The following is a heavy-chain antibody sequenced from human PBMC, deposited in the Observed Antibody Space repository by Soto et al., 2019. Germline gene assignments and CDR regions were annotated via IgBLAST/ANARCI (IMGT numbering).Heavy chain of an antibody. V-gene: IGHV1-2*02. D-gene: IGHD6-19*01. Sequence: GASVKVCCKACGYNFTGYYMHWVRQAPGKGLEWMGWIKPNGGGTNYAQKLQGRVTMTGDTSTDTAYMELSSLRSEDTAVYYCAKGRSSGLFDYWGQGTLVTVSS. CDR3: AKGRSSGLFDY. CDR1: GYNFTGYY. CDR2: IKPNGGGT. J-gene: IGHJ4*02.